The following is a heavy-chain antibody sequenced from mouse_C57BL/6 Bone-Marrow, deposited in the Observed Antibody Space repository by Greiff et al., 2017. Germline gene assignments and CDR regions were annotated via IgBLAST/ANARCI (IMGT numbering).Heavy chain of an antibody. V-gene: IGHV1-18*01. CDR3: AGRPIYSGSSFDY. Sequence: VQLQQSGPELVKPGASVKIPCKASGYTFTDYNMDWVKQSPGKSLEWIGDINPNNGGTIYNQKFKGKATLTADKSSSTAYMELRSLTSEDTAVYYCAGRPIYSGSSFDYWGQGTTLTVSS. J-gene: IGHJ2*01. D-gene: IGHD1-1*01. CDR1: GYTFTDYN. CDR2: INPNNGGT.